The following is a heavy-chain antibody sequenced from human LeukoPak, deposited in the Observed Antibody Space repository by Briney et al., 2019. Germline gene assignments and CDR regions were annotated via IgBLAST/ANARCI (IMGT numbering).Heavy chain of an antibody. J-gene: IGHJ4*02. V-gene: IGHV3-74*03. CDR1: GFTFSSCG. CDR2: INSDGSRT. CDR3: ARAISSGWYSPGIDF. Sequence: GGSLRLSCAASGFTFSSCGMYWVRQAPGKGLVWVSRINSDGSRTTYADSVKGRFTISRDNAENTLSLQMNSLRAEDTAVYYCARAISSGWYSPGIDFWGQGTLVTVSS. D-gene: IGHD6-19*01.